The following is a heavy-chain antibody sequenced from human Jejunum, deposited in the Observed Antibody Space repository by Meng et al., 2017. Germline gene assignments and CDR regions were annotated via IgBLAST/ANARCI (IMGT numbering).Heavy chain of an antibody. J-gene: IGHJ6*02. CDR1: GFSITTYY. V-gene: IGHV4-59*01. Sequence: SETLSLTCNISGFSITTYYWSWIRQPPGKGLEWIGHIYYNGSTKYNPALKSRITSLVDRSKNHFSMKVTSVIGADTAMYYCAKEKNTIVRGIHYYYGLDVWGQGTTVTVSS. CDR2: IYYNGST. D-gene: IGHD3-10*01. CDR3: AKEKNTIVRGIHYYYGLDV.